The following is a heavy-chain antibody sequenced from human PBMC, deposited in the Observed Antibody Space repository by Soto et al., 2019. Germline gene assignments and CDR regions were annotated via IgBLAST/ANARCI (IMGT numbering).Heavy chain of an antibody. D-gene: IGHD3-16*01. V-gene: IGHV5-10-1*01. J-gene: IGHJ6*02. CDR2: IDPSDSYT. CDR3: ARGYRAYRYYYGMDV. Sequence: RGESLKISCKGSGYSFTSYWISWVRQMPGKGLEWVGRIDPSDSYTNYSPSFQGHVTISADKSISTAYLQWSSLKASDTAMYYCARGYRAYRYYYGMDVWGQGTTVTVSS. CDR1: GYSFTSYW.